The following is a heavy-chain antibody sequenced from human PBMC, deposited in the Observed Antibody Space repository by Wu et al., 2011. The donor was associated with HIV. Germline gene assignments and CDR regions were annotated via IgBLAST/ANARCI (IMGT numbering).Heavy chain of an antibody. D-gene: IGHD3-9*01. J-gene: IGHJ3*02. CDR2: IIPIFGTP. CDR3: ATRQTPYIDVLTERVAAAGENDVFEI. CDR1: GFTFNTHA. V-gene: IGHV1-69*14. Sequence: QVQLVQSGTELRKPGSSVRVSCKTSGFTFNTHAISWVRQVPGQGPEWLGGIIPIFGTPNYAQKFQGRVTISADKSTSTLDLSSLTFDDTAVYYCATRQTPYIDVLTERVAAAGENDVFEIWGQGTTVTVSS.